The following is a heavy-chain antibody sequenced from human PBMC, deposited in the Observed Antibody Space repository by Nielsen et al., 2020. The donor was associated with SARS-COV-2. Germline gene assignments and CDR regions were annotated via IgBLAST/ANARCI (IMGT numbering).Heavy chain of an antibody. J-gene: IGHJ6*03. CDR2: INPNSGGT. V-gene: IGHV1-2*04. D-gene: IGHD3-3*01. CDR3: ARVQETIFGVAPALDYYYYYMDV. Sequence: WVRQAPGQGLEWMGWINPNSGGTNYAQKFQGWVTMTRDTSISTAYMELSRLRSDDTAVYYCARVQETIFGVAPALDYYYYYMDVWGKGTTVTVSS.